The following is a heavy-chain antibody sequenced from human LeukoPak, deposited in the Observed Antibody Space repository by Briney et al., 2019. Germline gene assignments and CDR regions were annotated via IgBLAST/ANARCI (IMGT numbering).Heavy chain of an antibody. J-gene: IGHJ6*03. CDR3: ARDVDSSGSYYYYYYMDV. D-gene: IGHD3-22*01. CDR1: GFTFSSYS. CDR2: ISSSSYYI. V-gene: IGHV3-21*01. Sequence: GGSLRFSCAASGFTFSSYSMNWVRQAPGKGLEWVSSISSSSYYIYYADSVKGRFTISRDDAKNSLHLQMNSLRAEDTAVYYCARDVDSSGSYYYYYYMDVWGKGTTVTISS.